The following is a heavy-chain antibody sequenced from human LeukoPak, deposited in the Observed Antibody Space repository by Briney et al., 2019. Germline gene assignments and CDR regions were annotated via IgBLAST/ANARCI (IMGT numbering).Heavy chain of an antibody. J-gene: IGHJ4*02. V-gene: IGHV4-39*01. CDR3: ARRIYGVSQLY. CDR1: GDSISSRSYY. Sequence: SETLSLTCTVSGDSISSRSYYWDWIRQPPGKGLEWIGSIYYSGSTYYSPSLESRVTISMDTSKNQFSLSLGSVTAADTAVYYCARRIYGVSQLYWGQGTLVTVSS. D-gene: IGHD4-17*01. CDR2: IYYSGST.